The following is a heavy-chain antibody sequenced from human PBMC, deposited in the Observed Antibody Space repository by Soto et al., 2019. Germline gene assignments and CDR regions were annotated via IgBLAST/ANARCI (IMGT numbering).Heavy chain of an antibody. CDR1: GGSISSYY. CDR2: IYYSGST. Sequence: PSETLSLTCTVSGGSISSYYWSWIRQPPGKGLEWIGYIYYSGSTNYNPSLKSRVTISVDTSKNQFSLKLGSVTAADTAVYYCARGSGYVVYYYMDVWGKGTTVTVS. J-gene: IGHJ6*03. V-gene: IGHV4-59*01. CDR3: ARGSGYVVYYYMDV. D-gene: IGHD5-12*01.